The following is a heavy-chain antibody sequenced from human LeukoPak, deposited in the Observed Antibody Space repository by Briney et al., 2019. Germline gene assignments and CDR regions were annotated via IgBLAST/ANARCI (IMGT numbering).Heavy chain of an antibody. CDR2: ISSNGGST. Sequence: GGSLRLSCSASGFTFSSYAMHWVRQAPGKGLEYVSAISSNGGSTYYADSVKGRFTISRDKSKNTLYLQMNSLRAEDTAVYYCAREGYYDSSGYLYDAFDIWGQGTMVTVSS. V-gene: IGHV3-64*04. CDR3: AREGYYDSSGYLYDAFDI. D-gene: IGHD3-22*01. J-gene: IGHJ3*02. CDR1: GFTFSSYA.